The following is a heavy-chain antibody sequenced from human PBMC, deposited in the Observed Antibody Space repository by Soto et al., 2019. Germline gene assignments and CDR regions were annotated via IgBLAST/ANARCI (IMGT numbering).Heavy chain of an antibody. D-gene: IGHD7-27*01. V-gene: IGHV1-69*06. Sequence: SVKVSCKASGGTFSSYAISWVRQAPGQGLEWMGGIIPIFGTANYAQKFQGRVTITADKSTSTAYMELSRLRSDDTAVYYCETGEVSGAFDIWGQGTMVTVSS. CDR1: GGTFSSYA. J-gene: IGHJ3*02. CDR2: IIPIFGTA. CDR3: ETGEVSGAFDI.